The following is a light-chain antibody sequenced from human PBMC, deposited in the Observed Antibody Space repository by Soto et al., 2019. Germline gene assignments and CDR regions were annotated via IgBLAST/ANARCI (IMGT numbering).Light chain of an antibody. CDR3: QQRSNWQRT. CDR2: DAS. CDR1: QSVSSY. V-gene: IGKV3-11*01. J-gene: IGKJ1*01. Sequence: IVVTQSPATLSLSPGERATLSCRASQSVSSYLAWFQQKPGQAPRLLIYDASNRATGIPARFSGSGSGTDFTLTISSLEPEDFAVYYCQQRSNWQRTFGQGTKVDIK.